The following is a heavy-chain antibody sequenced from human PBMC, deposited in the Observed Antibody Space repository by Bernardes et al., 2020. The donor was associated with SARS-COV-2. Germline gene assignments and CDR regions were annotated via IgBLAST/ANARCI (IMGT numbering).Heavy chain of an antibody. CDR1: GYSFTSYW. CDR2: IYPGDSDT. CDR3: ARHRRGSRYCSSTSCGYYGMDV. D-gene: IGHD2-2*01. V-gene: IGHV5-51*01. Sequence: GESLKISCKGSGYSFTSYWIGWVRQMPGKGLEWMGIIYPGDSDTRYSPSFQGQVTISADKSISTAYLQWSSLKASDTAMYYCARHRRGSRYCSSTSCGYYGMDVWGQGTTVTVSS. J-gene: IGHJ6*02.